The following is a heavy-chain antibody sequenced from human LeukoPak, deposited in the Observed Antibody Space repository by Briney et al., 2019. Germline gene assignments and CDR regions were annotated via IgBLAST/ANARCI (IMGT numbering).Heavy chain of an antibody. D-gene: IGHD3-22*01. CDR3: ARFYYYDSSGYGRFDP. CDR2: ISAYNGNT. Sequence: ASVKVSCEASGYTFTSYGISWVRQAPGQGLEWMGWISAYNGNTNYAQKLQGRVTMTTDTSTSTAYMELRSLRSDDTAVYYCARFYYYDSSGYGRFDPWGQGTLVTVSS. V-gene: IGHV1-18*01. CDR1: GYTFTSYG. J-gene: IGHJ5*02.